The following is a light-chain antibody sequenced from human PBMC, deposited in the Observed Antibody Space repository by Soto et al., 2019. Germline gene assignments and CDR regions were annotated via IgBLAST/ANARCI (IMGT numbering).Light chain of an antibody. Sequence: DIQVTQSPSTLSASVGDRVTFTCRASQSISSWLAWYQQKPGKAPKLLLYDASTLQSGVPSRFSGSGSGTDFTLTISRLHPDDFATYFCQQHQSYWSFGQGTKVDIK. CDR1: QSISSW. V-gene: IGKV1-5*01. J-gene: IGKJ1*01. CDR3: QQHQSYWS. CDR2: DAS.